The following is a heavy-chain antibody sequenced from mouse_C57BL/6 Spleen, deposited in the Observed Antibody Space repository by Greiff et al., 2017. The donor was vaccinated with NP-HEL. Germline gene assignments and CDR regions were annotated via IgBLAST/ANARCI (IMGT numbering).Heavy chain of an antibody. J-gene: IGHJ2*01. V-gene: IGHV1-55*01. CDR1: GYTFTSYW. CDR2: IYPGSGST. Sequence: VQLQQSGAELVKPGASVKMSCKASGYTFTSYWITWVKQRPGQGLGWIGDIYPGSGSTNYNEKFKSKATLTVDTSSSTAYMQLSSLTSEDSAVYYCARRDGYDPLFDYWGQGTTLTVSS. D-gene: IGHD2-2*01. CDR3: ARRDGYDPLFDY.